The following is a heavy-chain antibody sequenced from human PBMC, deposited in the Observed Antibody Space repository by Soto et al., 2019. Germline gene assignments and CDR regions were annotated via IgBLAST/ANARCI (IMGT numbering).Heavy chain of an antibody. J-gene: IGHJ6*02. CDR2: IDPSDSYT. CDR1: GYSFTSYW. V-gene: IGHV5-10-1*01. Sequence: GESLKISCKGSGYSFTSYWISWVRQMPGKGLEWMGRIDPSDSYTNYSPSFQGHVTISADKSISTAYLQWSSLKASDTAMYYCARLDGGLSVVYGMDVWGQGTTVTVSS. CDR3: ARLDGGLSVVYGMDV. D-gene: IGHD2-15*01.